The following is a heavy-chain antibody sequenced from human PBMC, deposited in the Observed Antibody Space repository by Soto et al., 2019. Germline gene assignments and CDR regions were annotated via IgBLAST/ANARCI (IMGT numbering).Heavy chain of an antibody. V-gene: IGHV3-30*18. CDR1: GFTFSSYG. D-gene: IGHD2-15*01. CDR3: AKGGYPGGTFYYYYGMDV. J-gene: IGHJ6*02. CDR2: ISYDGSNK. Sequence: PGGSLRLSCAASGFTFSSYGMHCVSQAPGKGLEWVAVISYDGSNKYYADSVNGRFTISIDNSKNTLYLQMNSLRAEDTAVYYCAKGGYPGGTFYYYYGMDVWGQGTKVTVSS.